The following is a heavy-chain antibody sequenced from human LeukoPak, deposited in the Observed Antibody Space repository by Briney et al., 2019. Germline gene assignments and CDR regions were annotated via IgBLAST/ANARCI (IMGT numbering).Heavy chain of an antibody. Sequence: SETLSLTCTVSGGSISSSSHKWIWIRQPAGKGLEWIGRIYTSGSTNYNPSLKSRVTISVDTSKNQFSLKLSSVTAADTAVYYCARDIIQYYYYYMDVWGKGTTVTVSS. CDR1: GGSISSSSHK. V-gene: IGHV4-61*02. J-gene: IGHJ6*03. CDR3: ARDIIQYYYYYMDV. CDR2: IYTSGST. D-gene: IGHD5-18*01.